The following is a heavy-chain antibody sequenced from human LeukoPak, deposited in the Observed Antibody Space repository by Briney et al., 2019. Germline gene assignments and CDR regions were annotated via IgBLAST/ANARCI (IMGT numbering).Heavy chain of an antibody. Sequence: PGGSLRLSCAASGFTFSSSAMSWVRQAPGKGLEWVSTISGSGGSTYYADSVKGRFTISRDISKNTLFLQMNSLRADDTAVYYCAKAKYSSSSDLLDYWGQGTLVTVSS. D-gene: IGHD6-6*01. CDR1: GFTFSSSA. CDR3: AKAKYSSSSDLLDY. V-gene: IGHV3-23*01. J-gene: IGHJ4*02. CDR2: ISGSGGST.